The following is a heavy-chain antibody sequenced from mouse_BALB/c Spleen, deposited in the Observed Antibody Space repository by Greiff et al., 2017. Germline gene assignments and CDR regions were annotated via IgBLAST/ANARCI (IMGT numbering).Heavy chain of an antibody. J-gene: IGHJ2*01. CDR3: ASYDGYSFDY. V-gene: IGHV5-9-3*01. CDR2: ISSGGSYT. D-gene: IGHD2-3*01. Sequence: EVHLVESGGGLVKPGGSLKLSCAASGFTFSSYAMSWVRQTPEKRLEWVATISSGGSYTYYPDSVKGRFTISRDNAKNTLYLQMSSLRSEDTAMYYCASYDGYSFDYWGQGTTLTVSS. CDR1: GFTFSSYA.